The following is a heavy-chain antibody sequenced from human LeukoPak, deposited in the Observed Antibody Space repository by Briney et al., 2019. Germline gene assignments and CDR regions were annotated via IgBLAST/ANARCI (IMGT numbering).Heavy chain of an antibody. CDR2: INPNSGGT. CDR3: ARVNGIAVAGIPPSGMDV. D-gene: IGHD6-19*01. J-gene: IGHJ6*02. CDR1: GYTFTSYY. V-gene: IGHV1-2*02. Sequence: ASVKVSFKASGYTFTSYYMHWVRQAPGQGLEWMGWINPNSGGTNYAQKFQGRVTMTRDTSISTAYMELSRLRSDDTAVYYCARVNGIAVAGIPPSGMDVWGQGTTVTVSS.